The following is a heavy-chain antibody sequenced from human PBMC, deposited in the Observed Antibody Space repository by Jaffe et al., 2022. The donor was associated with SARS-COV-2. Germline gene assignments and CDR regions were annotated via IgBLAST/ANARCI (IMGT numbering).Heavy chain of an antibody. V-gene: IGHV4-59*01. J-gene: IGHJ2*01. CDR2: VYYTGST. Sequence: QVQLQESGPGLVKPSETLSLTCTVSGGSISSYYWSWIRQPPGKGLEWIGYVYYTGSTNYNPSLKSRVTISVDTSKNQFSLKLSSVTAADTAVYYCARRGGYSSPSTIWGRGTLVTVSS. CDR3: ARRGGYSSPSTI. CDR1: GGSISSYY. D-gene: IGHD5-18*01.